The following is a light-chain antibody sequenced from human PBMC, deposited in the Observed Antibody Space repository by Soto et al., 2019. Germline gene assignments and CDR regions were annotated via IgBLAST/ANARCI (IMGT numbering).Light chain of an antibody. CDR1: QSISSW. CDR2: DAS. V-gene: IGKV1-5*01. CDR3: QHYNSYPPT. Sequence: DIQMTQSPFTLSASVGDRVTITCRASQSISSWLAWYQQKPGKAPKLLIYDASSLESGVPSRFSGSGSGTEFTLTISSLQADDFATYYCQHYNSYPPTFGQGTKLEIK. J-gene: IGKJ2*01.